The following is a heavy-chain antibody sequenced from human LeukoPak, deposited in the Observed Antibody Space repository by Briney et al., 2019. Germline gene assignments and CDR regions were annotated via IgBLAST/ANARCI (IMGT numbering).Heavy chain of an antibody. D-gene: IGHD1-26*01. V-gene: IGHV1-69*04. J-gene: IGHJ4*02. CDR1: GATFSSYA. CDR3: ARDVGSRGEADFDY. CDR2: IIPILGIA. Sequence: SVKVSCKASGATFSSYAISWVRQAPGQGLEWMGRIIPILGIANYVQKFQGRVTITADKSTSTAYMELSSLRSEDTAVYYCARDVGSRGEADFDYWGQGTLVTVSS.